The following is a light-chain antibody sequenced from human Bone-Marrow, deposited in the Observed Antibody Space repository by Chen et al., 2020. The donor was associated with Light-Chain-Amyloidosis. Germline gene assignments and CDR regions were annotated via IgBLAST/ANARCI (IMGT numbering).Light chain of an antibody. CDR1: QDIDED. Sequence: ETTLTQSPAFMSATPGDKVNISCKDSQDIDEDLNWYQQKPGKPTIFIVQQATTLVPGVPPRFSGSGYGTDFTLTIHNVESEDAAFYFCLQHDNVPLTFGQGTRLEIK. CDR2: QAT. CDR3: LQHDNVPLT. J-gene: IGKJ5*01. V-gene: IGKV5-2*01.